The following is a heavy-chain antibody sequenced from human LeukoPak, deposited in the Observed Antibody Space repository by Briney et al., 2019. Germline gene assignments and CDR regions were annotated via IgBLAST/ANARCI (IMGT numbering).Heavy chain of an antibody. CDR1: GFTVSSNY. J-gene: IGHJ4*02. CDR2: IYSGGST. V-gene: IGHV3-53*01. D-gene: IGHD5-18*01. CDR3: ASQTTTAMVGVY. Sequence: GGSLRLSCAASGFTVSSNYMSWVRQAPGKGLEWVSVIYSGGSTYYADSVKGRFTISRDNSKNTLYLQMNSLRAEDTAVYYCASQTTTAMVGVYWGQGTLVTVSS.